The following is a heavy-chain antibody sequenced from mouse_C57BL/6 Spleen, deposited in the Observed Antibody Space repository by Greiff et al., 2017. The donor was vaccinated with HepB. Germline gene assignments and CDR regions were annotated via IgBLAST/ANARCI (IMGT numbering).Heavy chain of an antibody. Sequence: VQLQQSVAELVRPGASVKLSCTASGFNIKNTYMHWVKQRPEPGLEWIGRIDPANGNTKYAPKFQGKATITADTSSNPASLQLSSLTSEDTAIYYCARPMVTTGGYFDYWGQGTTLTVSS. CDR2: IDPANGNT. D-gene: IGHD2-2*01. CDR3: ARPMVTTGGYFDY. V-gene: IGHV14-3*01. CDR1: GFNIKNTY. J-gene: IGHJ2*01.